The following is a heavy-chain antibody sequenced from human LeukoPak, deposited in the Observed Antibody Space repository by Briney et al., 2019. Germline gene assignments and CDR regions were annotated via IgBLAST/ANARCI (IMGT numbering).Heavy chain of an antibody. Sequence: SETLSLTCTVSGGSISSYYWSWIRQPPGKGLEWIGYIYTSGSTNYNPSLKSRVTISVDTSKNQFSLKLSSVTAADTAVYYCARDDYGDAFDIWGQGTMVTVSS. V-gene: IGHV4-4*09. CDR3: ARDDYGDAFDI. D-gene: IGHD4/OR15-4a*01. CDR2: IYTSGST. CDR1: GGSISSYY. J-gene: IGHJ3*02.